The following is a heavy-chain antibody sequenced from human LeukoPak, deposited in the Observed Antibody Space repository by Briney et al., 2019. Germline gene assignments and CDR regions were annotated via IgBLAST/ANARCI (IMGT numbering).Heavy chain of an antibody. CDR2: MYYSGST. CDR1: GDSITGSSYY. CDR3: ARHYYDSTGYYYFDY. V-gene: IGHV4-39*01. Sequence: SETLSLTCTVSGDSITGSSYYWGWIRQPPGKGLEWIGSMYYSGSTYSNPSLKSRVTISVDTSKNQFSLKLSSVTAADTAVYYCARHYYDSTGYYYFDYWSQGTLVTVSS. D-gene: IGHD3-22*01. J-gene: IGHJ4*02.